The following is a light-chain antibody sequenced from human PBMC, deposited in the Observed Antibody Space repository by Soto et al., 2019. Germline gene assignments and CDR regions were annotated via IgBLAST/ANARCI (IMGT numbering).Light chain of an antibody. V-gene: IGLV2-14*01. CDR3: SSYTSISTYV. Sequence: QSALTQPASVSGSPGQSITISCTGTSSDVGGYNFVSWYQQHPDKAPKLMIYDVTNRPSGVSNRFSGSKSCNTASLTISGLQAEDEADYYCSSYTSISTYVFGTGTKVTVL. CDR1: SSDVGGYNF. J-gene: IGLJ1*01. CDR2: DVT.